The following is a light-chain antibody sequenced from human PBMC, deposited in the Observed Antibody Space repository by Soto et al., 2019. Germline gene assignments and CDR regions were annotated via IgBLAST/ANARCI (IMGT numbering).Light chain of an antibody. CDR3: QQYNSYPYT. J-gene: IGKJ2*01. Sequence: DIQMTQSPSTLSASVGDRVTITCRASQNIGSCLAWYQQKPGKAPKLLIYDASTLEYGVPSRFSGSGSGTEFTLTISSLQPDDFATYYCQQYNSYPYTFGQGTKLEIK. CDR1: QNIGSC. V-gene: IGKV1-5*01. CDR2: DAS.